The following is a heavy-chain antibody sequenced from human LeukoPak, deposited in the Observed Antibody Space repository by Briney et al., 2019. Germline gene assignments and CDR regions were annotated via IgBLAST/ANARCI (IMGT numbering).Heavy chain of an antibody. D-gene: IGHD3-22*01. Sequence: GGSLRLSCAASGFTFSSYAMHWVRQAPGKGLEWVAVISYDGSNKYYADSVKGRFTISRDNSKNTLYLQMNSLRAEDTAVYYCARITYYYDSSGYPFDCWGQGTLVTVSS. J-gene: IGHJ4*02. CDR3: ARITYYYDSSGYPFDC. V-gene: IGHV3-30-3*01. CDR1: GFTFSSYA. CDR2: ISYDGSNK.